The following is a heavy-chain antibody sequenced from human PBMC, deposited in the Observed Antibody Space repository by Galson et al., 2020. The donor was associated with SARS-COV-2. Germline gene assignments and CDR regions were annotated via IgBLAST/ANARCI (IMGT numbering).Heavy chain of an antibody. D-gene: IGHD2-21*01. CDR3: ARDGEVFDPTNWCDP. Sequence: KIGESLKISCAASGFTFSDYYMSWIRQAPGKGLEWVSYISSRRSYTNYADSVKGRFTISRDNAKNSLYLQMNSLRAEDTAVYYCARDGEVFDPTNWCDPWGQGTLVTVSS. V-gene: IGHV3-11*06. CDR1: GFTFSDYY. CDR2: ISSRRSYT. J-gene: IGHJ5*02.